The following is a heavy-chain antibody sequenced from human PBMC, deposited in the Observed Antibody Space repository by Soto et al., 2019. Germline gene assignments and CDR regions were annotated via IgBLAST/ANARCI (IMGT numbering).Heavy chain of an antibody. D-gene: IGHD6-19*01. CDR1: GFTFDDYA. CDR3: ALAVETPFAVAGPYFDY. V-gene: IGHV3-9*01. J-gene: IGHJ4*02. CDR2: ISWNSGSI. Sequence: EVQLVESGGGLVQPGRSLRLSCAASGFTFDDYAMHWVRQAPGKGLEWVSGISWNSGSIGYAESVKGRFTISRDNAKHSLYLQLNSLRAEGTALYYCALAVETPFAVAGPYFDYWGQGTLVTVSS.